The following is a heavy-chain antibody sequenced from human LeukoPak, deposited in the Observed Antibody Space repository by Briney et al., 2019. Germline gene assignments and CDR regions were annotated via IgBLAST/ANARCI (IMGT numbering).Heavy chain of an antibody. CDR1: GFTFSSYG. V-gene: IGHV3-30*18. CDR3: AKARSTQSYPLNLIDS. CDR2: ISYDGSNE. Sequence: PGGSLRPSCVPSGFTFSSYGMHWVRQAPGKGLEWVALISYDGSNEYYADSVKGRFTISRDNSKNTLYLQMDSLRAEDTAVYYCAKARSTQSYPLNLIDSWGQGTLVTVSS. D-gene: IGHD1-26*01. J-gene: IGHJ4*02.